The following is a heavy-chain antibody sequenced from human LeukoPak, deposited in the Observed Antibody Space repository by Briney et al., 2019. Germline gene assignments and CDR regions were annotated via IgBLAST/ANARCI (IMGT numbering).Heavy chain of an antibody. Sequence: ASVKVSRQASGYTFTSYSISWVRQAPGQGLEWMGWISAYNGNTNYAQKLQGRVSMTTDTSTSTTYMELRSLRSDDTAVYYCARVPGIAVADTLSNWFDPWGQGTLVTVSS. CDR2: ISAYNGNT. J-gene: IGHJ5*02. D-gene: IGHD6-19*01. CDR3: ARVPGIAVADTLSNWFDP. CDR1: GYTFTSYS. V-gene: IGHV1-18*01.